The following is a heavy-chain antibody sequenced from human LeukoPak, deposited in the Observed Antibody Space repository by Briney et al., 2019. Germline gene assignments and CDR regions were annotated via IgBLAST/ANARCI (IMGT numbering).Heavy chain of an antibody. CDR3: ARRAGVRGYFDY. Sequence: SETLSLTCTVSGYSISSGYYWGWIRQPPGKGLEWIGSIYHSGSTNYNPSLKSRVTISVDTSKNQFSLKLSSVTAADTAVYYCARRAGVRGYFDYWGQGTLVTVSS. CDR2: IYHSGST. CDR1: GYSISSGYY. D-gene: IGHD3-10*01. J-gene: IGHJ4*02. V-gene: IGHV4-38-2*02.